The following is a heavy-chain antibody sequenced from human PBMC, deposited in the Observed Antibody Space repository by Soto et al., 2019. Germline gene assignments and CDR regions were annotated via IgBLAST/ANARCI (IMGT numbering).Heavy chain of an antibody. V-gene: IGHV1-2*02. CDR1: GYTFTGYY. CDR2: INTNSGGT. CDR3: ARTQTNDY. Sequence: QVQLVQSGAEVKKPGASVKVSCKASGYTFTGYYIHWVRQAPGQGLEWMGWINTNSGGTNYAQKFQGRVTMTRDTSISTAYMELSRLTSDDTAVYYCARTQTNDYWGQGTPVTVSS. J-gene: IGHJ4*02.